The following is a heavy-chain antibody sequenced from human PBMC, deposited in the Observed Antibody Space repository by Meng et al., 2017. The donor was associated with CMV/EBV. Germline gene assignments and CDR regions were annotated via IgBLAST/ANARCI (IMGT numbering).Heavy chain of an antibody. CDR3: ARDAYHYDFWSDRTSIDY. CDR2: ISSSSSYI. CDR1: FTFSSCS. D-gene: IGHD3-3*01. J-gene: IGHJ4*02. Sequence: FTFSSCSMNWVRQAPGKGLEWVSSISSSSSYIYYADSVKGRFTISRDNAKNSLYLQMNSLRAEDTAVYYCARDAYHYDFWSDRTSIDYWGQGTLVTVSS. V-gene: IGHV3-21*01.